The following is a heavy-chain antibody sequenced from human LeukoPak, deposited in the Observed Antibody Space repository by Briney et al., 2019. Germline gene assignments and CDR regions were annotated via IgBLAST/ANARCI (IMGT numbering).Heavy chain of an antibody. V-gene: IGHV4-4*02. J-gene: IGHJ6*03. Sequence: SETLSLTCAVSGGSISRSNWWSWVRQSPGKGLEWIGEIYDNGSTNYNPSLKSRVTISVDKSKNQFSLRLRSVTAADTAVYFCARGRVSSSTWYSTYYYFFYMDFWGKGTTVTVSS. D-gene: IGHD4-11*01. CDR2: IYDNGST. CDR1: GGSISRSNW. CDR3: ARGRVSSSTWYSTYYYFFYMDF.